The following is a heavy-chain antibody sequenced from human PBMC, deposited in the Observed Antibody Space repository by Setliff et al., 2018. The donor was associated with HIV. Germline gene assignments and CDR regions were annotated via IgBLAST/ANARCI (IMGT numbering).Heavy chain of an antibody. D-gene: IGHD3-3*01. J-gene: IGHJ4*02. Sequence: ASVKVSCKASGYTFTSYGISWVRQAPGQGLEWMGWISAYNGNTNYAQKLQGRVTMTTDTSTSTAYMGLRSLRSDDTAVYYCAREGIERYQYYNFWSGYYTPDYWGQGTLVTVSS. CDR3: AREGIERYQYYNFWSGYYTPDY. V-gene: IGHV1-18*01. CDR2: ISAYNGNT. CDR1: GYTFTSYG.